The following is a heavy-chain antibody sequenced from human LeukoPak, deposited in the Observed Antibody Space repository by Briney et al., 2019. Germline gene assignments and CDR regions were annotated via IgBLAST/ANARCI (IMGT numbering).Heavy chain of an antibody. Sequence: GGSLRLSCAASGFTFSSYWMNWARQAPGKGLEWVAVIWFDGSNKHYGDSVKGRFTISRDNSENTLYLQMNSLRAEDTAVYYCARDPSYCSSSSCYVGSPLYYYYPMDVWGQGTTVTVSS. D-gene: IGHD2-2*01. V-gene: IGHV3-33*08. CDR3: ARDPSYCSSSSCYVGSPLYYYYPMDV. CDR2: IWFDGSNK. J-gene: IGHJ6*02. CDR1: GFTFSSYW.